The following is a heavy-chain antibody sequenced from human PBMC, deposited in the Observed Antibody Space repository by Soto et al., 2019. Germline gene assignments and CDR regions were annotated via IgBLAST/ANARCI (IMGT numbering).Heavy chain of an antibody. Sequence: GGSLRLSCAASGFTFSDYYMSWVRQAPGKGLEWVSYINNGGETIYYADSVKGRFTMSRDNAKNSVYLQMNSLRAEDTALYYCASQTLGTYYYYYGMDVWGQGTTVTV. CDR3: ASQTLGTYYYYYGMDV. J-gene: IGHJ6*02. CDR2: INNGGETI. D-gene: IGHD7-27*01. CDR1: GFTFSDYY. V-gene: IGHV3-11*04.